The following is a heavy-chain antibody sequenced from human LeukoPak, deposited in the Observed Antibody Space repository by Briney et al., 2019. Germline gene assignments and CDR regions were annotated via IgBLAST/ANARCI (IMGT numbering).Heavy chain of an antibody. CDR1: GGSISSSSYY. Sequence: SETLSLTCTVSGGSISSSSYYWGWIRQPPGKGLEWIGSIYYSGSTYYNPSLKSRVTISVDTSKNQFSLKLSSVTAADTAVYYCARVVADIVAGGDWFDPWGQGTLVTVSS. J-gene: IGHJ5*02. CDR2: IYYSGST. CDR3: ARVVADIVAGGDWFDP. V-gene: IGHV4-39*07. D-gene: IGHD5-12*01.